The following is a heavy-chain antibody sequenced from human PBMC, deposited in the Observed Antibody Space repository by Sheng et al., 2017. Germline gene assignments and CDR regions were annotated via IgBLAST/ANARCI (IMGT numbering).Heavy chain of an antibody. CDR3: ARDRGVRGVIRPVGDNWFDP. D-gene: IGHD3-10*01. Sequence: QVQLVQSGAEVKKPGSSVKVSCKASGGTFSSYAISWVRQAPGQGLEWMGGIIPILGIANYAQKFQGRVTITADKSTSTAYMELSSLRSEDTAVYYCARDRGVRGVIRPVGDNWFDPWGQGTLVTVSS. V-gene: IGHV1-69*04. J-gene: IGHJ5*02. CDR1: GGTFSSYA. CDR2: IIPILGIA.